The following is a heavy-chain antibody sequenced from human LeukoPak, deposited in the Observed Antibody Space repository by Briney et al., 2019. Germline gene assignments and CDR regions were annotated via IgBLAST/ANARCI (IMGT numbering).Heavy chain of an antibody. CDR3: ALSAEKQLVHFDF. CDR1: GATFSNYD. CDR2: ISPVFDTA. Sequence: PSVKLSCKASGATFSNYDVTWVRQAPGQGLEWMGRISPVFDTAKYAQNFQGRVTMTTDESSSTAYMELYSLKSEVTAVYNCALSAEKQLVHFDFWGQGTLVTVSS. V-gene: IGHV1-69*05. D-gene: IGHD6-13*01. J-gene: IGHJ4*02.